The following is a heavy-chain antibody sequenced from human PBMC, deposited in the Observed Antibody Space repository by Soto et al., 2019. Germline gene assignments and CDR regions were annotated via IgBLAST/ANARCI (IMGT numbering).Heavy chain of an antibody. CDR2: ISSSGSTI. J-gene: IGHJ4*02. V-gene: IGHV3-21*04. CDR1: GFTFSSYA. Sequence: GGSLRLSCAASGFTFSSYAMSWVRQAPGKGLEWVSAISSSGSTIYYADSVKGRFTISRDNAKNSLYLQMNSLRAEDTAVYYCTSEYHPREYWGQGTLVTVSS. CDR3: TSEYHPREY.